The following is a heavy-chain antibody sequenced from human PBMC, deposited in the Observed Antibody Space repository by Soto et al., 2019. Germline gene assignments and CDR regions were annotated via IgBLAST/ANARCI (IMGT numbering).Heavy chain of an antibody. V-gene: IGHV3-23*01. J-gene: IGHJ6*02. CDR1: GFTFSNYA. CDR3: ARARDYDFWSDLLFYRMDV. CDR2: ISSVGTTT. D-gene: IGHD3-3*01. Sequence: EVQLLESGGGLVQPGGSLRLSCADSGFTFSNYAMSWVRQAPGKGLEWVSGISSVGTTTYYADSVKGRFTISRDNFKRTLDLQMSSLRAEDTATYYCARARDYDFWSDLLFYRMDVWGQGTTVTVSS.